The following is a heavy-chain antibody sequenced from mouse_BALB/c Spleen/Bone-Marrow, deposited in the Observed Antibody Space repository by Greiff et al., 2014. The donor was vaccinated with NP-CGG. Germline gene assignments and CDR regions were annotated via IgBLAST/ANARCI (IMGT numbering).Heavy chain of an antibody. Sequence: VQLQESGAELVKPGASVKLSCKASGYTFTEYFIHWVKQRSGQGLEWIGWFYPGSGSIKYNEKFKDKATLTADKSSGTVYMELSRLTTEDSAAYFGARHEDRLRAWFAYWGQGTLVTVSA. CDR2: FYPGSGSI. D-gene: IGHD3-2*02. V-gene: IGHV1-62-2*01. J-gene: IGHJ3*01. CDR3: ARHEDRLRAWFAY. CDR1: GYTFTEYF.